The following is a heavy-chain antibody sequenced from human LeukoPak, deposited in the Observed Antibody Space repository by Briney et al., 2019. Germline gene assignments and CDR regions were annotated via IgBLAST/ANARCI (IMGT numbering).Heavy chain of an antibody. V-gene: IGHV1-2*02. Sequence: AASVKVSCKASGYTFTSYGISWVRQAPGQGLEWMGWINPNSGGTNYAQKFQGRVTMTRDTSISTAYMELSRLRSDDTAVYYCARGIYDSSDFEYFQDWGQGTLVTVSS. J-gene: IGHJ1*01. CDR1: GYTFTSYG. D-gene: IGHD3-22*01. CDR2: INPNSGGT. CDR3: ARGIYDSSDFEYFQD.